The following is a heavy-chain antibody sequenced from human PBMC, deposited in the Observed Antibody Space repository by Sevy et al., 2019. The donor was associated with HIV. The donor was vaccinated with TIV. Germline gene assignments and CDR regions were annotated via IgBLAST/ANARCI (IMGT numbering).Heavy chain of an antibody. D-gene: IGHD2-15*01. Sequence: GGSLRLSCAASGFTFSRYGMHWVRQSPGKGLEWVAFIGYDGSNKYFADSVKGRFTISRDNSDNTVFLQMNSLRAEDSAVYYCASGLAYWYFDLWGRGTLVTVSS. CDR1: GFTFSRYG. CDR2: IGYDGSNK. J-gene: IGHJ2*01. V-gene: IGHV3-30*02. CDR3: ASGLAYWYFDL.